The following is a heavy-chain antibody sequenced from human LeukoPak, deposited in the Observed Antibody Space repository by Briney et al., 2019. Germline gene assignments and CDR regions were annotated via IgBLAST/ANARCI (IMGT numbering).Heavy chain of an antibody. CDR3: ARRWNYGRNYYIDV. CDR1: GGSFSNYY. Sequence: PSETLSLTCAVYGGSFSNYYWSWIRQPPGRGLEWIGEINDSGRTNYNPSLMSRVTVSVDTSKNQFSPRLTSVTATDTAVYYCARRWNYGRNYYIDVWGNGATVSVSS. J-gene: IGHJ6*03. CDR2: INDSGRT. D-gene: IGHD1-7*01. V-gene: IGHV4-34*01.